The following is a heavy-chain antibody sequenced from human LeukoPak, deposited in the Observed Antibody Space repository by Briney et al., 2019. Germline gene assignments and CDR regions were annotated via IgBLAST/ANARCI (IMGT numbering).Heavy chain of an antibody. D-gene: IGHD3-16*01. V-gene: IGHV3-23*01. J-gene: IGHJ3*02. CDR1: GFTFSSYS. CDR3: AKDLTFGGVSDAFDI. Sequence: GGSLRLSCAASGFTFSSYSMNWVRQAPGKGLEWVSAISGSGGSTYYADSVKGRFTVSRDNSKNTLYLQMNSLRAEDTAVYYCAKDLTFGGVSDAFDIWGQGTMVTVSS. CDR2: ISGSGGST.